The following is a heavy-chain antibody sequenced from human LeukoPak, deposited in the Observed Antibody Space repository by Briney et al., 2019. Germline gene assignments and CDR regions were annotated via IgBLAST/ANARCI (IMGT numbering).Heavy chain of an antibody. J-gene: IGHJ4*02. Sequence: ASVKVSCKASGYIFSGYYMNWVRQAPGQGLEWMGWINPNSGGTNYAQKFQARVTMTRDTSISTVYMEVNSLRSDDTAVYYCARSAHQDTSGYYIDYWGQGTLVTVSS. D-gene: IGHD3-22*01. CDR1: GYIFSGYY. CDR2: INPNSGGT. CDR3: ARSAHQDTSGYYIDY. V-gene: IGHV1-2*02.